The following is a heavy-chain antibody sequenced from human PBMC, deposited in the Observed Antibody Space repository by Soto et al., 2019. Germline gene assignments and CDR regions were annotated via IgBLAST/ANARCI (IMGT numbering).Heavy chain of an antibody. CDR3: AKIFRYGDPEY. Sequence: VQLLESGGGLVQPGGSLRLSCAASGFTFSTYAMSWVRQAPGKGLEWVSGISVSGDSAYYAGSVKGRFTISRDNSKRTLYLQMNSLRAEDTAVYYCAKIFRYGDPEYWGQGALVTVSS. V-gene: IGHV3-23*01. J-gene: IGHJ4*02. CDR1: GFTFSTYA. CDR2: ISVSGDSA. D-gene: IGHD2-21*02.